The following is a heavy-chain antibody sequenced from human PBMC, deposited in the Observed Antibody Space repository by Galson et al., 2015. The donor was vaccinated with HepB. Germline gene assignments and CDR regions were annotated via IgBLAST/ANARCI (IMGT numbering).Heavy chain of an antibody. D-gene: IGHD2-15*01. CDR2: INAGNGNT. V-gene: IGHV1-3*01. CDR3: AKDYCSGGSCYYFFDY. CDR1: GYTFTSYA. J-gene: IGHJ4*02. Sequence: SVKVSCKASGYTFTSYAMHWVRQAPGQRLEWMGWINAGNGNTKYSQKFQGRVTITRDTSASTAYMELSSLRSEDTAVYYCAKDYCSGGSCYYFFDYWGQGTLVTVSS.